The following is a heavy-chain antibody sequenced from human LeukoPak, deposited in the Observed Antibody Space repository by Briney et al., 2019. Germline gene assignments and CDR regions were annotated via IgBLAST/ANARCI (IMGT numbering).Heavy chain of an antibody. D-gene: IGHD3-10*01. CDR3: AKFQRDYGSGSYYPI. CDR1: GITFSNYG. J-gene: IGHJ3*02. CDR2: ISGSGGRT. Sequence: GGSLRLSCAASGITFSNYGMSWVRQAPGEGLAWVSGISGSGGRTNYADSVKGRLTISRDNSKNTLYLQMNSLRAEDTAVYYCAKFQRDYGSGSYYPIWGQGTMVTVSS. V-gene: IGHV3-23*01.